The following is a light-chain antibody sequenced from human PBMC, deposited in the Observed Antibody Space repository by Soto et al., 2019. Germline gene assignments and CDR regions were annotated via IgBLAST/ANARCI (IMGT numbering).Light chain of an antibody. CDR2: AVS. CDR3: TSYTTRSTLYV. J-gene: IGLJ1*01. V-gene: IGLV2-14*02. Sequence: QSALTQPASVSGSPGQSITISCTGTSSDVGSYNLVSWYQHHPGKAPKLMIYAVSNRPSGVSNRFSGSKSGSTASLTISGLQTEDEADYFCTSYTTRSTLYVFGTGTKLTVL. CDR1: SSDVGSYNL.